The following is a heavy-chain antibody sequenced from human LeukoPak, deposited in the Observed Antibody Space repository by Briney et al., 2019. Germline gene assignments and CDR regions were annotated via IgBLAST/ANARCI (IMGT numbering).Heavy chain of an antibody. J-gene: IGHJ4*02. CDR3: ARGGYGDYVMAY. CDR2: IIPIFGTA. Sequence: GSSVSVSCKASGGTFSIYAISWVRQAPGQGLEWMGGIIPIFGTANYAQKFQGRVTITADESTSTAYMELSSLRSEDTAVYYCARGGYGDYVMAYWGQGTLVTVSS. D-gene: IGHD4-17*01. V-gene: IGHV1-69*01. CDR1: GGTFSIYA.